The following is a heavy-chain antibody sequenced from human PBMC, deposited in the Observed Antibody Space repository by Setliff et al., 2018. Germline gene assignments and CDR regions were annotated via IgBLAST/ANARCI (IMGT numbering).Heavy chain of an antibody. D-gene: IGHD3-9*01. CDR2: FDPEDGET. CDR1: GYTLTELS. J-gene: IGHJ3*02. CDR3: ATESLLRYFDLVGNPYAFDI. V-gene: IGHV1-24*01. Sequence: ASVKVSCKVSGYTLTELSMHWVRQAPGKGLEWMGGFDPEDGETIYAQKFQGRVTMTEDTSTDTAYMELSSLRAEDTAVYYCATESLLRYFDLVGNPYAFDIWGQGTMVTVSS.